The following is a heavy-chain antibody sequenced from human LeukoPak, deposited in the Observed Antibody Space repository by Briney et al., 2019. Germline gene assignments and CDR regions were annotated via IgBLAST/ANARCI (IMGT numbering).Heavy chain of an antibody. CDR2: IKQDGSEK. Sequence: GGSLRLSCAASGFTFSNFWMAWVRQAPGKGLEWVANIKQDGSEKYYVDSVKGRFTISRDNAKNSLYLQMDSLRAEDTAVYYCARVDYYYYYMDVWGKGTTVTVSS. CDR1: GFTFSNFW. V-gene: IGHV3-7*01. J-gene: IGHJ6*03. CDR3: ARVDYYYYYMDV.